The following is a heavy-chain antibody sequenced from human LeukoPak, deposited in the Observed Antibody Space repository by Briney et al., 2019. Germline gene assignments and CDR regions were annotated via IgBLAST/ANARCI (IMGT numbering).Heavy chain of an antibody. J-gene: IGHJ4*02. D-gene: IGHD1-26*01. Sequence: SETLSLTCTVSGGSISSYYWSWIRQPPGKGLEWIGYIYYSGSTNYNPSLKSRVTISVDTSKNQFSLKLSSVTAADTAVYYCARAGGSYGRYYFDYWGQGTLVTVSS. CDR1: GGSISSYY. CDR2: IYYSGST. V-gene: IGHV4-59*01. CDR3: ARAGGSYGRYYFDY.